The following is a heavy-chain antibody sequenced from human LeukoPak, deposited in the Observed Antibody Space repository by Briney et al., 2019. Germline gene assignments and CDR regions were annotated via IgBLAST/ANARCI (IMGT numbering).Heavy chain of an antibody. D-gene: IGHD3-22*01. CDR1: GGSISSGGYY. V-gene: IGHV4-31*03. CDR2: IYYSGST. CDR3: ARGPYYDSSGYHAFDI. J-gene: IGHJ3*02. Sequence: SQTLSLTCTVSGGSISSGGYYWSWIRQHPGKGLEWIGHIYYSGSTYHNPSLKSRVTISVDTSKNQFSLKLSSVTAADTAVYYCARGPYYDSSGYHAFDIWGQGTMVTVSS.